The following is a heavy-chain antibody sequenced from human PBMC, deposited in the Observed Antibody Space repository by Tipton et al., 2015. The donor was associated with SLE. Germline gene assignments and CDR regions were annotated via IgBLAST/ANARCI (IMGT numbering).Heavy chain of an antibody. V-gene: IGHV4-59*06. CDR3: GRVVYDYVGGGYRYLDY. D-gene: IGHD3-16*02. CDR2: IYYTGST. CDR1: GGSIFSYY. Sequence: TLSLTCTVSGGSIFSYYWSWIRQHPGKGLEWIGHIYYTGSTYYNPSLKSRVTISVQTSTKPFFLNLTSVTAADTAVYFCGRVVYDYVGGGYRYLDYWGQGTQVTVSS. J-gene: IGHJ4*02.